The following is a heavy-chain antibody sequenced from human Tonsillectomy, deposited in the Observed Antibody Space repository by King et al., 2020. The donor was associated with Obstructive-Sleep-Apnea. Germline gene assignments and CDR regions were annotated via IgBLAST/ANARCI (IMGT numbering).Heavy chain of an antibody. CDR1: GFSFSTRD. CDR2: ISWDERDK. J-gene: IGHJ4*02. CDR3: AKGEWSSRSIDY. V-gene: IGHV3-30*18. Sequence: VQLVESGGGVVQPGTSLRLSCAASGFSFSTRDIHWVRQAPGKGLEWVALISWDERDKYYADSVKGRFTSSRDNSKNTLYWEMNGLRAEDTAAYYCAKGEWSSRSIDYWGQGTLVTVSS. D-gene: IGHD6-13*01.